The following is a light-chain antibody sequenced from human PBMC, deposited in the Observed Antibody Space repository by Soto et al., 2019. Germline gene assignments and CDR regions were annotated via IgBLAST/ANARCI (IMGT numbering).Light chain of an antibody. J-gene: IGKJ1*01. CDR1: QDISRW. Sequence: DIQMTQSPSSVSASVGDRVIITCRASQDISRWLAWYQQKPGRAPQLLIYATSNLQSGVPSRFSGIGPGTDFTLPISNLHPDDFAIDFCQQANTFPTTLGDGTRVET. CDR3: QQANTFPTT. V-gene: IGKV1-12*01. CDR2: ATS.